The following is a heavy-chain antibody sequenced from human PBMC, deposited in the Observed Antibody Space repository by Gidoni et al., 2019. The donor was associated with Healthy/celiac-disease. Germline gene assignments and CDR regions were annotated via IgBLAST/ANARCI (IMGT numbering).Heavy chain of an antibody. CDR3: ARDRVPAAEFDY. Sequence: VQLVESGGGVVQPGRSLSLSCAASGFTFRSYAMHRVRQAPGKGLEWVAVRSYDGSNKYYADSVKGRFTISRDNSKNTLYLQMNSLRAEDTAVYYCARDRVPAAEFDYWGQGTLVTVSS. J-gene: IGHJ4*02. D-gene: IGHD2-2*01. CDR1: GFTFRSYA. CDR2: RSYDGSNK. V-gene: IGHV3-30-3*01.